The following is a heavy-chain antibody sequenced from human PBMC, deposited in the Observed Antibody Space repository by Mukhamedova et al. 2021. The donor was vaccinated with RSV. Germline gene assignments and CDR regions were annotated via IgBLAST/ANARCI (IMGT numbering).Heavy chain of an antibody. Sequence: GKGLEWVSTIRGRGGSTYYADSVKGRFTISRDNSKNTLFLQMNSLRAEDTAVYYGAKVQEGGATRGDPLTYWGQGTRVTVPS. CDR3: AKVQEGGATRGDPLTY. J-gene: IGHJ4*02. V-gene: IGHV3-23*01. D-gene: IGHD1-26*01. CDR2: IRGRGGST.